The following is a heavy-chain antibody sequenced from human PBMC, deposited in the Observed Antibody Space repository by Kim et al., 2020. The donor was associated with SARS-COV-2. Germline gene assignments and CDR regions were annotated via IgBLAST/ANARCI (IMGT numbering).Heavy chain of an antibody. J-gene: IGHJ6*02. V-gene: IGHV3-30-3*01. Sequence: GGSLRLSCAAFGFTFSSYAIHWVRQAPGKGLEWVAVISYDGSNKYYADSVKGRFTISRDNSKNTLYLQMNSLRAEDTAVYYCARDLGCGGSCYSLYYFGMDVWGQGTTFTVSS. CDR2: ISYDGSNK. D-gene: IGHD2-15*01. CDR3: ARDLGCGGSCYSLYYFGMDV. CDR1: GFTFSSYA.